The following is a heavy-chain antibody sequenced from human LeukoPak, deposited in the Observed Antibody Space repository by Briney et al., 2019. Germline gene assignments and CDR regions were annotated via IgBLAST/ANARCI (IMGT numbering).Heavy chain of an antibody. CDR3: ARQLRGEAVAGHLQPFDY. Sequence: SETLSLTCTVSGGSISSYYWNWIRQRPGKGLEWIGYIYYSGSTNYNPPLKSRVTISVDTSKNQFSLKLSSVTAADTAVYFCARQLRGEAVAGHLQPFDYWGQGTLVTVSS. V-gene: IGHV4-59*08. CDR1: GGSISSYY. CDR2: IYYSGST. J-gene: IGHJ4*02. D-gene: IGHD6-19*01.